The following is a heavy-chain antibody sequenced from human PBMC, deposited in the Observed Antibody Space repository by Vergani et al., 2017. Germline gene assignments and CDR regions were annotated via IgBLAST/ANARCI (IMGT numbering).Heavy chain of an antibody. V-gene: IGHV1-2*02. CDR1: GYTFTGYY. J-gene: IGHJ4*02. CDR3: AKNSLSYSYAVGPYDS. CDR2: INPNSGGT. Sequence: QVQLVQSGAEVKKPGASVKVSCKASGYTFTGYYMHWVRQAPGQGLEWMGWINPNSGGTNYAQKFQGRVTMTRDTSISTAYMELSRLRSDDTAVYYCAKNSLSYSYAVGPYDSWGQGTLVTVSS. D-gene: IGHD5-18*01.